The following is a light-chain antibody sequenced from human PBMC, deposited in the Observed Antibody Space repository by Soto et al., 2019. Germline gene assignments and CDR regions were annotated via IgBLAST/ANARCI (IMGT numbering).Light chain of an antibody. Sequence: SYELTQPPSVSVSPGKTASITCSGAKLGDKYACWYQQKPGQSPVLVIYQDSKRPSGIPERFSGSNSGNTATLTISGTQAMDEADYYCQAWDSSTFYVFGTGTKVTVL. V-gene: IGLV3-1*01. CDR2: QDS. CDR3: QAWDSSTFYV. J-gene: IGLJ1*01. CDR1: KLGDKY.